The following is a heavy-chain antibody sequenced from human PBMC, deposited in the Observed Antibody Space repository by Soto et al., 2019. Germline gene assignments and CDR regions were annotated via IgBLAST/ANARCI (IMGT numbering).Heavy chain of an antibody. J-gene: IGHJ6*02. CDR1: GFTFSNYD. V-gene: IGHV3-13*01. CDR2: ITTAGDT. CDR3: ARELHGGSYGMDV. Sequence: EVQLVASGGGLVQPGGSLRLSCAASGFTFSNYDMHWVRQVTGKGLELVSGITTAGDTYYPGSVKGRFTISREKAKNSLYLQMNSLSDGDTAVYYCARELHGGSYGMDVWGQGTTVTVSS.